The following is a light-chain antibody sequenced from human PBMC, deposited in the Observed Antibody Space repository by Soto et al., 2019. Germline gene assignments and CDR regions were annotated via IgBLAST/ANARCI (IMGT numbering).Light chain of an antibody. CDR1: QSISAS. CDR2: AAS. Sequence: DIQMTQSPSSLSASVGERVTIPCRANQSISASLTWYQLTPGKAPKLLIYAASTLDRGVPSRFSGRGSGTDFTLTIRSLQLDDFATYSCQQNYSPPCTFGQGTKVDIK. CDR3: QQNYSPPCT. J-gene: IGKJ1*01. V-gene: IGKV1-39*01.